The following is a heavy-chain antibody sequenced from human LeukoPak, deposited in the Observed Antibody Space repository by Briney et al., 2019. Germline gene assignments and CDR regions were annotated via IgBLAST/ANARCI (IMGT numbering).Heavy chain of an antibody. J-gene: IGHJ4*02. D-gene: IGHD5-12*01. Sequence: GGSLRLSCATSGFTFSNYWMTWVRQAPGKGLEWVAHINQDGSEEHYMDSVKARFTISRDNAKNSLSLQMNSLRAEDTAVYYCVRDGGVSGYDLLDYWGQGTLVTVSS. CDR3: VRDGGVSGYDLLDY. CDR1: GFTFSNYW. CDR2: INQDGSEE. V-gene: IGHV3-7*01.